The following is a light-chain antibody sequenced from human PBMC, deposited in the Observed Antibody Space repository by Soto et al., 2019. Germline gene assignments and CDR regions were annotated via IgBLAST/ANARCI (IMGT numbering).Light chain of an antibody. CDR3: QQSDSTPYT. CDR2: DAS. V-gene: IGKV1-39*01. Sequence: DVQMAQSHTYLSACVGDTVTLTCRVSQTISTYLNWYQQKPGKAPRLLIYDASSLLSGVPSRFSGSGSGTDSTLTIASLQPEDFSTYYCQQSDSTPYTFGQGTKVDIK. J-gene: IGKJ2*01. CDR1: QTISTY.